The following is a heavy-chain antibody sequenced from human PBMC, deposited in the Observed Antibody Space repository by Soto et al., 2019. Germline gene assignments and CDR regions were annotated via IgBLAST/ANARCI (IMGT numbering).Heavy chain of an antibody. Sequence: GGALRLSCTVSGFTFCNFLMHWVRQAPGKGLVWVSRINSDGSTTRYADSVKGRFTISRDNAKNSLYLQMNGLRAEDTAVYYCARGDYYDISGPFSDAFDIWGQGTMVTVSS. J-gene: IGHJ3*02. CDR2: INSDGSTT. CDR1: GFTFCNFL. CDR3: ARGDYYDISGPFSDAFDI. V-gene: IGHV3-74*01. D-gene: IGHD3-22*01.